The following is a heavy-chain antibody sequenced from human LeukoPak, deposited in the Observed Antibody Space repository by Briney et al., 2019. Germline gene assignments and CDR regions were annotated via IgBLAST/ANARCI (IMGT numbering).Heavy chain of an antibody. CDR2: IYYSGST. Sequence: SETLSLTCTVSGGSISSSSYYWGWIRQPPGKGLEWIGSIYYSGSTYYNPSLKSRVTISVDTSKNQFSLKLSSVTAADTAVYYCARRPRVLRYFDWLVAAPSWGQGTLVTVSS. CDR3: ARRPRVLRYFDWLVAAPS. CDR1: GGSISSSSYY. D-gene: IGHD3-9*01. V-gene: IGHV4-39*01. J-gene: IGHJ5*02.